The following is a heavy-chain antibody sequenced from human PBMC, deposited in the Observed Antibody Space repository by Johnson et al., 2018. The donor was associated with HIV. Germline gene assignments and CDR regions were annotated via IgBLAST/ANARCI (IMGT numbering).Heavy chain of an antibody. CDR1: GFTFSSYA. CDR2: IGTAGDT. D-gene: IGHD3-10*01. J-gene: IGHJ3*02. Sequence: VQLVESGGGVVQPGRSLRLSCAASGFTFSSYAMHWVRQAPGKGLEWVSGIGTAGDTYYPGSVTGRFTISRENAKNSLYLQMDSLRAGDTALYYCARAKREYYGSGGVGAFDIWGQGTMVTVSS. CDR3: ARAKREYYGSGGVGAFDI. V-gene: IGHV3-13*01.